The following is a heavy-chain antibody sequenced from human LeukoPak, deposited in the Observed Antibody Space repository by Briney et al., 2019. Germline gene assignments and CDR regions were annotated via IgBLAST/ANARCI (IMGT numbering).Heavy chain of an antibody. CDR3: ARARGYCSSTSCYTDAFDI. V-gene: IGHV4-59*01. CDR2: IYYSGST. CDR1: GGSISSYY. J-gene: IGHJ3*02. D-gene: IGHD2-2*02. Sequence: SETLSLTCTVSGGSISSYYWSWIRQPPGKGLEWIGYIYYSGSTNYNPSLKSRVTISVDTSKNQFSLKLSSVTAADTAVYFCARARGYCSSTSCYTDAFDIWGQGTMVTVSS.